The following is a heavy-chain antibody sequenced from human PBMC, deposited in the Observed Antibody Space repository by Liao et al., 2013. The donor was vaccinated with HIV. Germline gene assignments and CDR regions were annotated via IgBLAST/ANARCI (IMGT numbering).Heavy chain of an antibody. CDR3: ARLGPYCSSTSCYTPFDY. Sequence: LHESGPGLVKPSETLSLTCTIFGGSINNHFWSWIRQSPGKGLEWIGYVYNSGSTNYNPSLKSRVTISVDTSKTRISLMVRSVTAADTAVYYCARLGPYCSSTSCYTPFDYWGQGTLVTVSS. V-gene: IGHV4-59*11. CDR2: VYNSGST. D-gene: IGHD2-2*02. J-gene: IGHJ4*02. CDR1: GGSINNHF.